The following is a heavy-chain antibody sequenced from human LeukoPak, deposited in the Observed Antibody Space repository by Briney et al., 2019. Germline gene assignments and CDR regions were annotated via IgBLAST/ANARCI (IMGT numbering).Heavy chain of an antibody. D-gene: IGHD2-15*01. J-gene: IGHJ4*02. V-gene: IGHV3-15*04. Sequence: GGSLRLSCAASGITVNTNYMTWVRQAPGKGLEWVGLVESKTDGGTTDYAAPVKGRFTISRDDSKNTLYLQMNSLKTEDTAVYYCATDYSRGSIYFDYWGQGALVTVSS. CDR2: VESKTDGGTT. CDR3: ATDYSRGSIYFDY. CDR1: GITVNTNY.